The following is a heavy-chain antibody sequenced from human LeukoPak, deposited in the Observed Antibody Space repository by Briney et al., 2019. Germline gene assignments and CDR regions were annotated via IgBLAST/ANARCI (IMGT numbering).Heavy chain of an antibody. CDR1: GGSISTSNYY. V-gene: IGHV4-39*01. CDR2: IFYSGST. Sequence: KTSETLSLTCTVSGGSISTSNYYWGWIRQPPGKGLEWIGNIFYSGSTYYSPSLRSRVTISLDTSRNQFSLKLTSVTAADTAVYYCARQTGSGLFILPGGQGTLVTVSS. D-gene: IGHD3/OR15-3a*01. J-gene: IGHJ4*02. CDR3: ARQTGSGLFILP.